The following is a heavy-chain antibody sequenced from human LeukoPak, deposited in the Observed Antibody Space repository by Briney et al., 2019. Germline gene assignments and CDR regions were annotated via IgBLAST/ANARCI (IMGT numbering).Heavy chain of an antibody. D-gene: IGHD3-3*01. CDR3: ARGVRIRGRITIFGVVIAHFDY. CDR2: INPSGGST. Sequence: ASVKVSCKASGYTFTSYDINWVRQAPGQGLEWMGIINPSGGSTSYAQKFQGRVTMTRDMSTSTVYMELSSLRSEDTAVYYCARGVRIRGRITIFGVVIAHFDYWGQGTLVTVSS. V-gene: IGHV1-46*01. CDR1: GYTFTSYD. J-gene: IGHJ4*02.